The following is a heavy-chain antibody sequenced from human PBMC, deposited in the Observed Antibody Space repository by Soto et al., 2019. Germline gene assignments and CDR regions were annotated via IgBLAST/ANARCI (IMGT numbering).Heavy chain of an antibody. CDR1: GFTVSGNY. D-gene: IGHD2-21*02. CDR2: IFSGDNT. J-gene: IGHJ5*02. Sequence: EVQLVESGGGLSQRGGSLTLSCAASGFTVSGNYITWVRQPPGKGLEWVSVIFSGDNTYYSDSVKGRFTISRDNSKNTVYLQMNRLRGDDTAVYFCATGLTLPVRPSFDTWGQGTLPTVSS. CDR3: ATGLTLPVRPSFDT. V-gene: IGHV3-53*01.